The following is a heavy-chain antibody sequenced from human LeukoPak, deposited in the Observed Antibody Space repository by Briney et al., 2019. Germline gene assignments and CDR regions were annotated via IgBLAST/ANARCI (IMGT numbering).Heavy chain of an antibody. Sequence: NHGESLKISCTGFGYSFTTYWIGWVRQMPGKGVEWMGIIYPGDSDARYSPSFQGQVTISVDKSISTAYLQWSSLKASDTAMYYCARQGRIVVVTTTHDAFDIWGQGTMVTVSS. D-gene: IGHD2-21*02. CDR3: ARQGRIVVVTTTHDAFDI. CDR1: GYSFTTYW. J-gene: IGHJ3*02. CDR2: IYPGDSDA. V-gene: IGHV5-51*01.